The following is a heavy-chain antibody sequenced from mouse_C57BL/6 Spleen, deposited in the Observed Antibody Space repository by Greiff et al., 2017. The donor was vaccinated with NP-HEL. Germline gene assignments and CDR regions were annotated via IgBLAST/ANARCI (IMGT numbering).Heavy chain of an antibody. CDR2: IYPGSGST. CDR1: GYTFTSYW. Sequence: QVQLKQPGAELVKPGASVKMSCKASGYTFTSYWITWVKQRPGQGLEWIGDIYPGSGSTNYNEKFKSKATLTVDTSSSTAYMQLSSLTSEDSAVYYCARYQPPYDGYYDPLDYWGQGTTLTVSS. CDR3: ARYQPPYDGYYDPLDY. V-gene: IGHV1-55*01. D-gene: IGHD2-3*01. J-gene: IGHJ2*01.